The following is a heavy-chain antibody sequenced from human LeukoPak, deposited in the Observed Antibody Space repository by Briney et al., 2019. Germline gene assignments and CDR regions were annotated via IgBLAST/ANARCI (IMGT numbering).Heavy chain of an antibody. CDR2: ISYDGSNK. Sequence: GGSLRLSCAASGFTFSSYAMHWVCQAPGKGLEWVAVISYDGSNKYYADSVKGRFTISRDNSKNTLYLQMNSLRAEDTAVYYCARGGPNWGPDYYYYGMDVWGQGTTVTVSS. V-gene: IGHV3-30-3*01. CDR3: ARGGPNWGPDYYYYGMDV. CDR1: GFTFSSYA. J-gene: IGHJ6*02. D-gene: IGHD7-27*01.